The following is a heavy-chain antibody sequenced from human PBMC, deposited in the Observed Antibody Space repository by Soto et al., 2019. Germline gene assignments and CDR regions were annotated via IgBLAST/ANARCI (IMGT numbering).Heavy chain of an antibody. CDR3: AREKTAWPLAYGLDV. V-gene: IGHV3-21*01. J-gene: IGHJ6*02. D-gene: IGHD1-1*01. Sequence: GGSLRLSCAGSGFIFSTYSMHWVRQAPGKGLEWVSSISTSGDTYYGGSVKGRFTISRDNAKNSLSLQMNSLRAEDTAVYYCAREKTAWPLAYGLDVWGQGTTVTVSS. CDR1: GFIFSTYS. CDR2: ISTSGDT.